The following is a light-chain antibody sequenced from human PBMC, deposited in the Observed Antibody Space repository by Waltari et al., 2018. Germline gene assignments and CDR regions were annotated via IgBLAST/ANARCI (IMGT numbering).Light chain of an antibody. V-gene: IGLV2-14*03. CDR3: SSYITSSTYMV. CDR2: DVT. Sequence: QSALTQPASVSGSPGQSITISCTETSSDVGVHNYVSWYQHHPDEAPKLIIYDVTNRPSGCSYRFSGSTAGNTASLTISGLQAEDEADYYCSSYITSSTYMVFGGGTKLTVL. CDR1: SSDVGVHNY. J-gene: IGLJ2*01.